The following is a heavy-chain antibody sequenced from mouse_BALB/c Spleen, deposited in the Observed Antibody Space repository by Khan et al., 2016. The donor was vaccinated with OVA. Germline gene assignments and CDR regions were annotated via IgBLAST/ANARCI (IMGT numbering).Heavy chain of an antibody. V-gene: IGHV3-2*02. J-gene: IGHJ2*01. CDR2: ISYSGST. Sequence: EVQLQESGPGLVKPSQSLSLTCTVTGYSITRGYGWNWIRQFPGNKLEWMGYISYSGSTNYNPSLKSRISITRDTSKNQFFLQLNCVTTEDTATYYCARTARIKYWGQGTTLTVSS. CDR3: ARTARIKY. D-gene: IGHD1-2*01. CDR1: GYSITRGYG.